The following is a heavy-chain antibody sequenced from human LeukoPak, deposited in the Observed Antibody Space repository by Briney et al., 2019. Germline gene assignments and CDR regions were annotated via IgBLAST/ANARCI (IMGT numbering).Heavy chain of an antibody. CDR2: IIPIFGTA. J-gene: IGHJ4*02. D-gene: IGHD4-17*01. CDR3: ARDLGGDYDRDFDY. CDR1: GGTFGSYA. V-gene: IGHV1-69*13. Sequence: ASVKVSCKASGGTFGSYAISWVRQAPGQGLEWMGGIIPIFGTANYAQKFQGRVTITADESTSTAYMELSSLRSEDTAVYYCARDLGGDYDRDFDYWGQGTLVTVSS.